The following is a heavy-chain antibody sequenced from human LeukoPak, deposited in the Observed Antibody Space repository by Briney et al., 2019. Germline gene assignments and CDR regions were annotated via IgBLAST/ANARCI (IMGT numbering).Heavy chain of an antibody. J-gene: IGHJ4*02. V-gene: IGHV3-48*04. CDR3: ARDVPYSSAFDY. CDR1: GFTFSNYS. Sequence: GESLRLTCAASGFTFSNYSMNWVRQAPGKGRAWVSYISIISSTIYYADSVQGRFTIFRDNAKNSLYLQINSLRAEDTAVEFLARDVPYSSAFDYWGQGTLVTVSS. CDR2: ISIISSTI. D-gene: IGHD6-25*01.